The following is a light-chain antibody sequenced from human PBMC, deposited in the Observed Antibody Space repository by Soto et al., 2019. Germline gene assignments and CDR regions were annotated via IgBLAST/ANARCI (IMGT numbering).Light chain of an antibody. Sequence: EVVLTQSPATLSLSPGERATISCRASDSVVMYVAWYQQKPGLAPRLLIYDVSNRATGIPPWFSGSGFGIDFTLSISSVEPEDFAVYYCQQRSNWPPTWTFGQGTKVDIK. J-gene: IGKJ1*01. CDR2: DVS. CDR1: DSVVMY. V-gene: IGKV3-11*01. CDR3: QQRSNWPPTWT.